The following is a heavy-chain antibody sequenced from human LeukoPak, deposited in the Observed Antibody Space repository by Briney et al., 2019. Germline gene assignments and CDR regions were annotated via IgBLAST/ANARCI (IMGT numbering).Heavy chain of an antibody. Sequence: SETLSLTCTVSGGSISINNYYWGWIRQPPGKGLEWIGEIYHSGSTNYNPSLKSRVTISVDKSKNQFSLKLSSVTAADTAVYYCATGRYDSSGYYFFDYWGQGTLVTVSS. CDR3: ATGRYDSSGYYFFDY. D-gene: IGHD3-22*01. CDR2: IYHSGST. J-gene: IGHJ4*02. V-gene: IGHV4-39*07. CDR1: GGSISINNYY.